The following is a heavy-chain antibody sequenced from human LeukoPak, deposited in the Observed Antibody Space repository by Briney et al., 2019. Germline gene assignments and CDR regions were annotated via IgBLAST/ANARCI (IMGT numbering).Heavy chain of an antibody. Sequence: SETLSLTCTVSGGSISSYYWSWIRQPPGKGLEWIGYIYYSGSTNYNPSLKSRVTISVDTSKNQFSLKLSSVTAADTAVYYCARDWDYYDSSGYYYHEAFFVYWGQGTLVTVSS. J-gene: IGHJ4*02. CDR2: IYYSGST. V-gene: IGHV4-59*01. D-gene: IGHD3-22*01. CDR1: GGSISSYY. CDR3: ARDWDYYDSSGYYYHEAFFVY.